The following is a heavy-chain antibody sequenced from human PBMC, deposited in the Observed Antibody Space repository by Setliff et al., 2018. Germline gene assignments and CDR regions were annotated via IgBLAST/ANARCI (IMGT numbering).Heavy chain of an antibody. CDR1: GFTFTDYG. V-gene: IGHV1-18*01. CDR2: INNYNFNT. Sequence: GASVKVSCKSSGFTFTDYGITWVRQVPGQGLEWMGWINNYNFNTQYAQKFQGRVTVTTDTSTTTAYMELRSLRADDTSVYYCARINFYVSSGYCYAPELWGQGTTVTVSS. CDR3: ARINFYVSSGYCYAPEL. J-gene: IGHJ4*02. D-gene: IGHD3-22*01.